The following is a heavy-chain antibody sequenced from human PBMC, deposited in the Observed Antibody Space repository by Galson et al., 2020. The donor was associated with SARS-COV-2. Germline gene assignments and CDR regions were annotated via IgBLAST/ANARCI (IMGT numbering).Heavy chain of an antibody. Sequence: GGSLRLSCAASGFTFSSYSMNWVRQAPGKGLEWVSSISSSSSYIYYADSVKGRFTISRDNAKNSLYLQMNSLRAEDTAVYYCASLAYCGGDCYSGGYFQHWGQGTLVTVSS. D-gene: IGHD2-21*02. CDR1: GFTFSSYS. V-gene: IGHV3-21*01. CDR2: ISSSSSYI. CDR3: ASLAYCGGDCYSGGYFQH. J-gene: IGHJ1*01.